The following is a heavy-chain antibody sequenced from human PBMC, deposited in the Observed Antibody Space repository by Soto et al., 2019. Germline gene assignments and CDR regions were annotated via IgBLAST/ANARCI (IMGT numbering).Heavy chain of an antibody. CDR2: ISSSSSYI. J-gene: IGHJ4*02. Sequence: PGGSLRLSCAASGFTFSSYSMNWVRQAPGKGLEWVSSISSSSSYIYYADSVKGRFTISRDNAKNSLYLQMNSLRAEDTAVYYCARDFDPQLLFDYWGQGTLVTVSS. CDR3: ARDFDPQLLFDY. D-gene: IGHD2-2*01. CDR1: GFTFSSYS. V-gene: IGHV3-21*01.